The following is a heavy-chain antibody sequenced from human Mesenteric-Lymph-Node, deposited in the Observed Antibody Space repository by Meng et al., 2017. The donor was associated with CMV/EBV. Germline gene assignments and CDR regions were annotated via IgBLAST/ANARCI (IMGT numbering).Heavy chain of an antibody. J-gene: IGHJ6*02. CDR2: ISGSGSST. V-gene: IGHV3-23*01. CDR1: GFTFSSYS. D-gene: IGHD3-10*01. Sequence: GESLKISCAAAGFTFSSYSMSWVRQAPGKGLEWVSGISGSGSSTYYADSVKGRFTISRDNAKNSLYLQMNSLRAEDTAVYYCARDVFTYYYGSGSYYTYYYGMDVWGQGTTVTVSS. CDR3: ARDVFTYYYGSGSYYTYYYGMDV.